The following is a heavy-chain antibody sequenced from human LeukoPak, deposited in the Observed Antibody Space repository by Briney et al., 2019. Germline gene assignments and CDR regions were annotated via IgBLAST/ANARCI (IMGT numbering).Heavy chain of an antibody. D-gene: IGHD1-26*01. CDR3: ARRGGSYSPFGY. J-gene: IGHJ4*02. CDR2: IKTDGSEK. V-gene: IGHV3-7*01. Sequence: PGGSLRLSCEGSGFTFSNYWMGWVRQAPGKGLQWVANIKTDGSEKYYVDSVKGRFTISRDNTKNSLYLQMDSLRAEDTAVYYCARRGGSYSPFGYWGQGTLVTVSS. CDR1: GFTFSNYW.